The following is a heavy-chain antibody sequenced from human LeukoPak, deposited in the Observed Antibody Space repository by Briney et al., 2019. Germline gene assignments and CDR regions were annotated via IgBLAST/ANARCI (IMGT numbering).Heavy chain of an antibody. CDR1: GGSISGGGYY. Sequence: SETLSLTRTVSGGSISGGGYYWSWIRQHPGKGLEWIGYIYYSGSTYYNPSLKSRVTISVDTSKNQFSLKLSSVTAADTAVYYCASAGAVVNYDFWSGSENWGQGTLVTVSS. CDR3: ASAGAVVNYDFWSGSEN. J-gene: IGHJ4*02. CDR2: IYYSGST. D-gene: IGHD3-3*01. V-gene: IGHV4-31*03.